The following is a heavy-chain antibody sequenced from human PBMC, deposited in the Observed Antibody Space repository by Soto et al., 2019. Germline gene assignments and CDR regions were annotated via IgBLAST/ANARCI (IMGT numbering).Heavy chain of an antibody. CDR2: ISTTGYHT. Sequence: QVQVVESGGGLVRPGGSLRLSCVASGFTFSDYYMSWIREAPGKGLEWLSYISTTGYHTYYTDSVEGRFTISRDNAKNSLYLQMNSLRVVDTALYYCVRRLTITTPAWHFDYWGQGTQVTVSS. J-gene: IGHJ4*02. CDR1: GFTFSDYY. CDR3: VRRLTITTPAWHFDY. V-gene: IGHV3-11*01. D-gene: IGHD4-4*01.